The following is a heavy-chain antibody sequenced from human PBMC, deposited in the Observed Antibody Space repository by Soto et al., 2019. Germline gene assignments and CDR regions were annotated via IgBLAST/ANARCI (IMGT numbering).Heavy chain of an antibody. Sequence: SETLSLTCVVYGGSFSGYYWSWIRQPPGKGLEWIGEINDSGVTNYNPSLKSRITMSVDTSKNQFSLNLSYVTAADTAVYYCARGPYYDFWRGNYYYYYAMDVWGRGTTVTVSS. V-gene: IGHV4-34*01. CDR2: INDSGVT. D-gene: IGHD3-3*01. J-gene: IGHJ6*02. CDR1: GGSFSGYY. CDR3: ARGPYYDFWRGNYYYYYAMDV.